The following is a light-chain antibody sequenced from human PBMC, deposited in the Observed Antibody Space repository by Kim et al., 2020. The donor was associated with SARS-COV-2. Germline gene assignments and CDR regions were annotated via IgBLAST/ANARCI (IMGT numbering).Light chain of an antibody. Sequence: IVMTQSPATLSVSPGERATLSCRASQSVSSNLAWYQQKPGQAPRLLIYGASTRATGIPARFSGSGSGTEFTLTISSLQSEDLAVYYCQQYNNWPRTFCQGTKVDIK. V-gene: IGKV3-15*01. J-gene: IGKJ1*01. CDR3: QQYNNWPRT. CDR1: QSVSSN. CDR2: GAS.